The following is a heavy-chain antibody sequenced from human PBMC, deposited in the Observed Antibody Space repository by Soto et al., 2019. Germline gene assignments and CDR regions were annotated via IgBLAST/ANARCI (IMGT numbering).Heavy chain of an antibody. Sequence: LRLSCAASGFTFSSYAMSWVRQAPGKGLEWVSAISGSGGSTYYADSVKGRFTISRDNSKNTLYLQMNSLRAEDTAVYYCAKFRVQLWSPYYFDYWGQGTLVTVSS. V-gene: IGHV3-23*01. CDR3: AKFRVQLWSPYYFDY. D-gene: IGHD5-18*01. J-gene: IGHJ4*02. CDR2: ISGSGGST. CDR1: GFTFSSYA.